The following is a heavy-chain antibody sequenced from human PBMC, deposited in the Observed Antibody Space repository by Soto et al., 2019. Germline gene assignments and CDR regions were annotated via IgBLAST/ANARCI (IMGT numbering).Heavy chain of an antibody. CDR3: AHTSSRFLEWLLFDY. CDR1: GFSLSTSGVG. Sequence: SGPTLVKPTQTLTLTCTFSGFSLSTSGVGVGWIRQPPGKALEWLALIYWNDDKRYSPSLKSRLTITKDTSKNQVVLTMTNMDPVDTATYYCAHTSSRFLEWLLFDYWGQGTLVTVSS. CDR2: IYWNDDK. D-gene: IGHD3-3*01. J-gene: IGHJ4*02. V-gene: IGHV2-5*01.